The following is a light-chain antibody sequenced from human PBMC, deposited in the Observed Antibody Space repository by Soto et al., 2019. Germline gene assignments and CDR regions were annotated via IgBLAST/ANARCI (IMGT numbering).Light chain of an antibody. CDR1: SSNIGAGYD. Sequence: QSVVTQPPPVSGAPGGRGTISCTGGSSNIGAGYDVHWYQQLPGTAPKVLIYGNSNRPSGVPDRFSGSKSGTSASLAITGLQAEDEADYYCQSYDSSLSGYVFGTGTKVTVL. CDR3: QSYDSSLSGYV. J-gene: IGLJ1*01. V-gene: IGLV1-40*01. CDR2: GNS.